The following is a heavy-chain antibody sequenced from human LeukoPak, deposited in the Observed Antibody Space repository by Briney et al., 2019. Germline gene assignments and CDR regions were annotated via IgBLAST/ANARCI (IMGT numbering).Heavy chain of an antibody. CDR2: ITSRGGST. CDR3: ARIAQGTFDY. D-gene: IGHD2-21*01. CDR1: GFTFSNYG. Sequence: GGSLRLSCAVSGFTFSNYGMNWVRQAPGKGLEWVSGITSRGGSTYYADSVKGRFTISRDNSKNTLYLQMNSLRAEDTAVYYCARIAQGTFDYWGQGTLVTVSS. V-gene: IGHV3-23*01. J-gene: IGHJ4*02.